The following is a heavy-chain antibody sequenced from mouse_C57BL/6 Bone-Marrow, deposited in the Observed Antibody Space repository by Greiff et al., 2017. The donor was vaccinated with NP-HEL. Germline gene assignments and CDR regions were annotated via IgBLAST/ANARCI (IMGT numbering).Heavy chain of an antibody. J-gene: IGHJ4*01. D-gene: IGHD3-2*02. Sequence: EVQGVESGGGLVQSGRSLRLSCATSGFTFSDFYMEWVRQAPGKGLEWIAASRNKANDYTTEYSASVKGRFIVSRDTSQSILYLQMNALRAEDTAIYYCARDEAGYYAMDYWGQGTSVTVSS. CDR2: SRNKANDYTT. CDR1: GFTFSDFY. CDR3: ARDEAGYYAMDY. V-gene: IGHV7-1*01.